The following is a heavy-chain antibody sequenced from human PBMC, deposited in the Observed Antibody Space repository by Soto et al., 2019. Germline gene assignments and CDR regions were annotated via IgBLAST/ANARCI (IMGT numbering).Heavy chain of an antibody. V-gene: IGHV2-5*02. CDR1: GFSLSTSGMG. D-gene: IGHD2-21*02. CDR2: IYWDDDE. J-gene: IGHJ4*02. CDR3: ARTTPETALDY. Sequence: QITLTESGPTLVKPTQTLTLTCTFSGFSLSTSGMGVGWIRQPPGKALEWLAIIYWDDDERYNPSLQSRLTITKDTSKNQVVLTMTNMDPVDKATYYCARTTPETALDYWGQGSLVTVSS.